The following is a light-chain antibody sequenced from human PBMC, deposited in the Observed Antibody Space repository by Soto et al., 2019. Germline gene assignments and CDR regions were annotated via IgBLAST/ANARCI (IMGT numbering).Light chain of an antibody. J-gene: IGKJ1*01. CDR3: QKDDSAPWT. Sequence: DIQMTQSPSSLSASVGDRVTVTCRASQGISNYLAWYQQKPGKVPKLLIYAASTLQSGVPSRFSGSGSETSFTLTISSLQPEDIATYYGQKDDSAPWTYGQGTKVEIK. CDR2: AAS. CDR1: QGISNY. V-gene: IGKV1-27*01.